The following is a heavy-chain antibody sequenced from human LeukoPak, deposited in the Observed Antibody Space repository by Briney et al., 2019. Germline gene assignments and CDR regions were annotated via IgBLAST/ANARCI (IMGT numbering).Heavy chain of an antibody. CDR2: IFSST. V-gene: IGHV3-NL1*01. J-gene: IGHJ4*02. D-gene: IGHD2-8*02. CDR3: AKDFVGTGNFRGGDY. CDR1: GFTFSSYG. Sequence: GGSLRLSCAASGFTFSSYGMHWVRQAPGKGLEWVSFIFSSTHYSDSVKGRFTISRDNSKNTLYLQMNSLRVEDTAVYYCAKDFVGTGNFRGGDYWGQGTLVTVSS.